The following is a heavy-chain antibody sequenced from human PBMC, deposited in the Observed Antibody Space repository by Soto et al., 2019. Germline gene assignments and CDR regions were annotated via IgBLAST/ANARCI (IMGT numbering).Heavy chain of an antibody. CDR2: IYYSGST. J-gene: IGHJ6*02. CDR3: ARDEDYGMDV. V-gene: IGHV4-31*03. Sequence: SATLSLTCTVSGGSISSGGYYWSWIRQHPGKGLEWIGYIYYSGSTYYNPSLKSRVTISVDTSKNQFSLKLSSVTAADTAVYYCARDEDYGMDVWGQGTTVTVSS. CDR1: GGSISSGGYY.